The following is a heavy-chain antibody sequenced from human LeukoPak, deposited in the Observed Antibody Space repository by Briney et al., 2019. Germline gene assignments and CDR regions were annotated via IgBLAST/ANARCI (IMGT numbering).Heavy chain of an antibody. CDR1: GFTFSSYA. V-gene: IGHV3-23*01. J-gene: IGHJ4*02. CDR2: ISGSGGST. CDR3: ARDAQDYYGSGNTMGY. Sequence: GGSLRLSCAASGFTFSSYAMSWVRQAPGKGLEWVSAISGSGGSTYYADSVKGRFTISRDNSKNTLYLQMNSLRAEDTAVYYCARDAQDYYGSGNTMGYWGQGTLVTVSS. D-gene: IGHD3-10*01.